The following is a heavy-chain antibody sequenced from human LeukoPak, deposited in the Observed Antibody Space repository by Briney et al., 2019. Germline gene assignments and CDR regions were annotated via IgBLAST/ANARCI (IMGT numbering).Heavy chain of an antibody. CDR2: INPNSGGT. CDR3: ARGTYYYDSSGYYSYYYYGMDV. Sequence: GASVKVPCKASGYTFTGYYMHWVRQAPGQGLEWMGRINPNSGGTNYAQKFQGRVTMTRDTSISTAYMELSSLRSEDTAVYYCARGTYYYDSSGYYSYYYYGMDVWGQGTTVTVSS. CDR1: GYTFTGYY. V-gene: IGHV1-2*06. D-gene: IGHD3-22*01. J-gene: IGHJ6*02.